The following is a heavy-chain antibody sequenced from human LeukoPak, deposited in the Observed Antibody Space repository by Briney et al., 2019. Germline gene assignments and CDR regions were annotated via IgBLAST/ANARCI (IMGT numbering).Heavy chain of an antibody. Sequence: GGSLRLSCAASGLTFSNAWKSWVRQAPGQGLKWVGGIKSKTDDGTTDYAAPVKGRFNISRDDSKNTLYLQMNSLKTEDTAVYYCTTKGDSSSWSDLFDYWGQGTLVTVSS. D-gene: IGHD6-13*01. CDR1: GLTFSNAW. CDR2: IKSKTDDGTT. CDR3: TTKGDSSSWSDLFDY. J-gene: IGHJ4*02. V-gene: IGHV3-15*01.